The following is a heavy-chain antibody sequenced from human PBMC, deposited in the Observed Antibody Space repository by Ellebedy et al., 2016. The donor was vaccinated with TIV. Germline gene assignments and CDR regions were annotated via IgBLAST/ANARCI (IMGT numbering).Heavy chain of an antibody. CDR1: GFTFDNFA. CDR3: AKDSGKYGWNSEY. J-gene: IGHJ4*02. CDR2: ITGSGDRT. D-gene: IGHD3-10*01. Sequence: GESLKISCATSGFTFDNFAMRWFRQAPGKGLEWVSAITGSGDRTFYADSVKGRFTVSKDTSKNTLYLQMNSLRAKDTAIYYCAKDSGKYGWNSEYWGQGTQVTVSS. V-gene: IGHV3-23*01.